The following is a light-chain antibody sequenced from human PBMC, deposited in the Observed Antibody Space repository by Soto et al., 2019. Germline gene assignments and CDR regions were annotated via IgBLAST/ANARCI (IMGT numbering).Light chain of an antibody. J-gene: IGKJ1*01. V-gene: IGKV3-20*01. CDR2: GTS. CDR3: QQYDSSPWT. Sequence: EIVLTQSPGTLSLSPGERATLSCRASQSVSSSFLAWYQQKPGQAPRLLIYGTSSRATGIPDRFSGSGSGTDFTHTISGLEPEDFSMYYCQQYDSSPWTFGQGTKVEIK. CDR1: QSVSSSF.